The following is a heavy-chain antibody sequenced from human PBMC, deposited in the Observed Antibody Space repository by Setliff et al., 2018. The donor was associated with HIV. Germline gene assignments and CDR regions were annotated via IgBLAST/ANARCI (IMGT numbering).Heavy chain of an antibody. J-gene: IGHJ4*02. V-gene: IGHV3-30*04. CDR3: AREYHTAAAGTRVANYFDY. Sequence: PGGSLRLSCAASGFIFRDYVIHWVRQAPGKGLEWVAVTSPAENIKIYTDSVKGRVTMTRDTSTSTVFMELSSLRSEDTAMYYCAREYHTAAAGTRVANYFDYWGQGTVVTVSS. D-gene: IGHD6-13*01. CDR1: GFIFRDYV. CDR2: TSPAENIK.